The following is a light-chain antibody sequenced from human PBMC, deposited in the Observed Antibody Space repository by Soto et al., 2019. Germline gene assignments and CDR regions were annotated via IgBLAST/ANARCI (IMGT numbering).Light chain of an antibody. J-gene: IGLJ3*02. Sequence: QSALTQPASVSGSPGQSITISCAGSGGDVGHYDLLSWYQQIPGKAPKLIIFEVNRRPSGVSDRFSGFKSGNTASLTISGLQAEDEADFFCCSNAGNGAWVFGGGTKLTVL. CDR2: EVN. CDR3: CSNAGNGAWV. CDR1: GGDVGHYDL. V-gene: IGLV2-23*02.